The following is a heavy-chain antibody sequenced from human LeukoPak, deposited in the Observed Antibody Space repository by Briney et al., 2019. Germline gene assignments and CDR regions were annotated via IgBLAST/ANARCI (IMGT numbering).Heavy chain of an antibody. CDR3: AREGSGYSYGCYFDY. CDR1: GGSISSGGYY. V-gene: IGHV4-31*03. D-gene: IGHD5-18*01. J-gene: IGHJ4*02. Sequence: SETLSLTCTVSGGSISSGGYYWSWIRQHPGKGLEWIGYIYYSGSTYYNPSLKSRVTISVDTSKNQFSLKLSSVTAADTAVYYCAREGSGYSYGCYFDYWGQGTLVTVSS. CDR2: IYYSGST.